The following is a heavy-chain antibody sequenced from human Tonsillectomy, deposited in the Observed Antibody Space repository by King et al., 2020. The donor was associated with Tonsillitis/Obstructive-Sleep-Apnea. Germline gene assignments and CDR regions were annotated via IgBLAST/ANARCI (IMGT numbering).Heavy chain of an antibody. Sequence: QLVQSGGGLVQPGRSLRLSCTASGFTFGDYAMSWVRQAPGKGLEWVGFIRRKAYGGTTEYAASVKGRFSISRDDSKSIAYLQMNSLKTEDTAVYYCTRDEGGSYRYFDLWGRGTLVTGSS. CDR2: IRRKAYGGTT. CDR3: TRDEGGSYRYFDL. D-gene: IGHD1-26*01. CDR1: GFTFGDYA. J-gene: IGHJ2*01. V-gene: IGHV3-49*04.